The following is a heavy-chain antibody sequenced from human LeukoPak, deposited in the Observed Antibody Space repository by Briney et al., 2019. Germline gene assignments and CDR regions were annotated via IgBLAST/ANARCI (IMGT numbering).Heavy chain of an antibody. CDR1: GYTFTSYY. D-gene: IGHD3-3*01. J-gene: IGHJ4*02. CDR3: AREGHLTIFGAGRGYYFDY. Sequence: ASVKVSCKASGYTFTSYYMHWVRQAPGQGLEWMGIINPSGGSTSYAQKFQGRVTMTRDTSTSTVYMELSSLRFEDTAVYYCAREGHLTIFGAGRGYYFDYWGQGTLVTVSS. CDR2: INPSGGST. V-gene: IGHV1-46*01.